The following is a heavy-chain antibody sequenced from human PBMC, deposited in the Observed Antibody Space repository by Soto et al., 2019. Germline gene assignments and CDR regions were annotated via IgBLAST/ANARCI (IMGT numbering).Heavy chain of an antibody. V-gene: IGHV4-59*08. CDR3: ARDFYGGNADDAFDI. CDR2: INYSGST. CDR1: GGSISRYY. D-gene: IGHD4-17*01. Sequence: QVQLQESGPGLVKPSETLSLTCTVSGGSISRYYWSWIRQPPGKGLEWIGYINYSGSTNYNPSLKSRVTISVDTSKNQFSLKLTSATAADTAVYYCARDFYGGNADDAFDIWGQGTMVTVSS. J-gene: IGHJ3*02.